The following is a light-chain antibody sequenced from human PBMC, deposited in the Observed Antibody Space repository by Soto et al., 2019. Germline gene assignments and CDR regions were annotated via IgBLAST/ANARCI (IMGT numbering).Light chain of an antibody. CDR3: QQSYSTPWT. CDR2: GAS. J-gene: IGKJ1*01. V-gene: IGKV1-39*01. CDR1: QGISSY. Sequence: IQLTQSPSSLSASVGDRVTLTCRASQGISSYLGWYQQKPGKAPKLLIYGASTLQSGVPSRFSGSGSGTDFTLTISSLQPEDFATYYCQQSYSTPWTFGQGTKVDIK.